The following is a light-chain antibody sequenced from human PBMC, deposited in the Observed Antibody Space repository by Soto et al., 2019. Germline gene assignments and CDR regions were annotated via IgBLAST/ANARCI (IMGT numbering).Light chain of an antibody. CDR3: QQYGSSGLT. CDR1: QSVGSSY. V-gene: IGKV3-20*01. J-gene: IGKJ4*01. Sequence: EIVLTQSPGTLSLSPGERATLSCRASQSVGSSYLAWYQQKPGQAPRLLIYGASSRATGIPDRFSGSGSGTDFTLTISRLEPEDFAVYYCQQYGSSGLTSGGGTKVEIK. CDR2: GAS.